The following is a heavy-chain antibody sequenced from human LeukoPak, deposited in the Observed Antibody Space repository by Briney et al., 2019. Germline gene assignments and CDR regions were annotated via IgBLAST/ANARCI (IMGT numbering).Heavy chain of an antibody. CDR2: INPNSGGT. CDR1: GYTFTGFY. V-gene: IGHV1-2*02. J-gene: IGHJ4*02. Sequence: GASVKVSCKASGYTFTGFYMHWVRQAPGQGLEWMGWINPNSGGTNYAQKFQGRATMTRDTSISTAYMELSRLRSDDTAVYYCGRDYFSGGICYSPDYWAQGTLVTVSP. CDR3: GRDYFSGGICYSPDY. D-gene: IGHD2-15*01.